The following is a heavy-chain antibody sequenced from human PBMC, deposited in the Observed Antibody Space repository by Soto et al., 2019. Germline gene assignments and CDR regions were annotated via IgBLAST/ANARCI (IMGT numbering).Heavy chain of an antibody. CDR1: GYTFTTCG. D-gene: IGHD3-22*01. V-gene: IGHV1-18*01. CDR3: ARDSNGYYYRY. CDR2: ISAYNRNT. J-gene: IGHJ4*02. Sequence: GASVEVSCKASGYTFTTCGSRWVRQAPGQGLEWMGWISAYNRNTKYAEKLQGRVTMTTDTSTSTAYMEVRSLRSDDTAVYFCARDSNGYYYRYWGQGTLVTVSS.